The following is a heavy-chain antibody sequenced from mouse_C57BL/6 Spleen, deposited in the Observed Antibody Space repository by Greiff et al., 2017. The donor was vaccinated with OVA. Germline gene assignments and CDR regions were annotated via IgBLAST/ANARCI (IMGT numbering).Heavy chain of an antibody. D-gene: IGHD1-2*01. CDR3: ARGSNYYGAWYFDV. J-gene: IGHJ1*03. CDR2: IDPSDSET. V-gene: IGHV1-52*01. CDR1: GYTFTSYW. Sequence: QVQLQQPGAELVRPGSSVKLSCKASGYTFTSYWMHWVKQRPIQGLEWIGNIDPSDSETHYNQKFKDKATLTVDKSSSTAYMQLSSLTSEDSAVYYCARGSNYYGAWYFDVWGTGTTVTVSS.